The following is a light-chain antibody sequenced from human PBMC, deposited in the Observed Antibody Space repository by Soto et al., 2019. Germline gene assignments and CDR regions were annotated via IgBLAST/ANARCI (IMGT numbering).Light chain of an antibody. V-gene: IGKV1-39*01. CDR3: QQTYRPPRT. Sequence: DIQMTQSPSSLSASVGDRVTITCRTSKFISTYLHWYQQKTGKAPKLLIYAASKLHSGVPSRFSGSGSGRDFTLIISSLQPEDFAIYYCQQTYRPPRTFGQGTKLES. CDR1: KFISTY. J-gene: IGKJ2*01. CDR2: AAS.